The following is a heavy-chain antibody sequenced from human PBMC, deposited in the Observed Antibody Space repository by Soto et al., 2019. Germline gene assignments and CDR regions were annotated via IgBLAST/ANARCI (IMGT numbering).Heavy chain of an antibody. CDR2: TYYRSRWYN. CDR1: GDSVSGNSAA. V-gene: IGHV6-1*01. J-gene: IGHJ4*02. D-gene: IGHD3-16*01. Sequence: PSQTLSLTCAISGDSVSGNSAAWNWIRQSPSRGLEWLGRTYYRSRWYNDYAVSVKSRITVTPDTSKNQISLHLNSVTPXATAGYDCARELQYYGSSDRYXXYWGQXALVTVSS. CDR3: ARELQYYGSSDRYXXY.